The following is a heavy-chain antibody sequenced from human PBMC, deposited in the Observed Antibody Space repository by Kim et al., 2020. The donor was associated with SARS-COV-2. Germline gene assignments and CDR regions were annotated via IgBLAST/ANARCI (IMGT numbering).Heavy chain of an antibody. J-gene: IGHJ4*02. CDR1: GFTFSSYW. V-gene: IGHV3-74*01. CDR2: INSDGSST. CDR3: ARLGRNYYGRATGWVYFDY. Sequence: GGSLRLSCAASGFTFSSYWMHWVRQAPGKGLVWVSRINSDGSSTSYADSVKGRFTISRDNAKNTLYLQMNSLRAEDTAVYYCARLGRNYYGRATGWVYFDYWGQGTLVTVSS. D-gene: IGHD1-26*01.